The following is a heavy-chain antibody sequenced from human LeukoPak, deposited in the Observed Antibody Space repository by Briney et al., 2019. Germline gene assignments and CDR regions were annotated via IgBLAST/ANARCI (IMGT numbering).Heavy chain of an antibody. Sequence: ASVKVSCKASGYTFTSYAMNWVRQAPGQGLEWMGWINTNTGNPTYAQGFTGRFVFSLDTSVSTAYLQISSLQAEDTAVYYCARRARLWLRGNWFDPWGQGTLVTVSS. J-gene: IGHJ5*02. CDR3: ARRARLWLRGNWFDP. V-gene: IGHV7-4-1*02. D-gene: IGHD5-18*01. CDR2: INTNTGNP. CDR1: GYTFTSYA.